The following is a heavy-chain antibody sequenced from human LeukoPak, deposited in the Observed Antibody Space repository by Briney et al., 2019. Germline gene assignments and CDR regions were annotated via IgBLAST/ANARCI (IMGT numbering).Heavy chain of an antibody. CDR2: ISSSSSYI. J-gene: IGHJ1*01. D-gene: IGHD3-22*01. V-gene: IGHV3-21*01. Sequence: PGGSLRLSCAASGFTFSSYSMNWVRQAPGKGLEWVSSISSSSSYIYYADSVKGRFTISRDNAKNSLYLQMNSLRAEDTAVYYCARDGLRITMIVRPLGYFQHWGQGTLVTVSS. CDR1: GFTFSSYS. CDR3: ARDGLRITMIVRPLGYFQH.